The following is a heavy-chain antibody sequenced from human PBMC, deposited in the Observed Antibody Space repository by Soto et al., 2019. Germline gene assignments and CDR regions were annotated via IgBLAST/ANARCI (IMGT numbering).Heavy chain of an antibody. J-gene: IGHJ6*02. Sequence: SLRLSCAASGFTFSSYGMHWVRQAPGKGLEWVAVIWYDGSNKYYADSVKGRFTISRDNSKNTLYLQMNSLRAEDTAVYYCARPGWSEDVYYYGMDVWGQGTTVTVSS. V-gene: IGHV3-33*01. CDR3: ARPGWSEDVYYYGMDV. CDR1: GFTFSSYG. D-gene: IGHD6-19*01. CDR2: IWYDGSNK.